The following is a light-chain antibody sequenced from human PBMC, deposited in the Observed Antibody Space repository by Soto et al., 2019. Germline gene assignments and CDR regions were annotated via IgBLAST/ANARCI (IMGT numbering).Light chain of an antibody. CDR3: CSYAGSYTSV. Sequence: QSVLTQPRSVSGSPGQSVTISCTGTSSDVGGYNYVSWYQQHPGKAPKLMIYDVSKRPSGVPDRFSGSKSGNTASLTISGLQAEDEACCSYAGSYTSVFGGGTKLTVL. CDR1: SSDVGGYNY. CDR2: DVS. J-gene: IGLJ3*02. V-gene: IGLV2-11*01.